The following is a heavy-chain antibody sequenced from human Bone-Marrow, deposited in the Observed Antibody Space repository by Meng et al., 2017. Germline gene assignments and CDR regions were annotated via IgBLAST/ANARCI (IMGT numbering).Heavy chain of an antibody. D-gene: IGHD3-16*02. CDR3: ARDGYSRYYDYVWGSYPRQDGYYGMDV. V-gene: IGHV3-48*03. J-gene: IGHJ6*02. CDR1: GFTFSSYE. Sequence: GESLKISCAASGFTFSSYEMNWVRQAPGKGLEWVSYISSSGSTIYYADSVKGRFTISRDNSKNTLYLQMNSLRAEDTAVYYCARDGYSRYYDYVWGSYPRQDGYYGMDVWGQGTTVTVSS. CDR2: ISSSGSTI.